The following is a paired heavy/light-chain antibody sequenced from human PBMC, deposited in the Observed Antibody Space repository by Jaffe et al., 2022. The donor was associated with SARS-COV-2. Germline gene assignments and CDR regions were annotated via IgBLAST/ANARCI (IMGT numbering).Heavy chain of an antibody. CDR3: VRDAAYGSGTYSKHFYYFMDV. CDR1: GFIFTNHG. CDR2: ISGNGYTT. D-gene: IGHD3-10*01. Sequence: QVQLEQSGVEVKEPGASVRVSCKTSGFIFTNHGFSWVRLAPGQGLEWMGWISGNGYTTNYARKFQGRVTMTTDPSTSTAYMELRSLRSDDSAVYFCVRDAAYGSGTYSKHFYYFMDVWGKGTTVTVSS. J-gene: IGHJ6*03. V-gene: IGHV1-18*01.
Light chain of an antibody. Sequence: QSVLTQPPSASGTPGQSVTISCSGSSSNIGSNTVNWYQHLPGTAPRFLVYNNDQRPSGVPDRFSGSKSGTSASLAISGLQSEDEAVYYCAAWDDSLNGRVFGGGTKLTVL. J-gene: IGLJ3*02. CDR3: AAWDDSLNGRV. CDR1: SSNIGSNT. CDR2: NND. V-gene: IGLV1-44*01.